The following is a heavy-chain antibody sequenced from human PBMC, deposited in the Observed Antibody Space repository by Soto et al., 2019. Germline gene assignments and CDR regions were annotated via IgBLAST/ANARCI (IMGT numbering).Heavy chain of an antibody. CDR3: AKEDLARDYFDY. CDR1: GFTFSSYW. J-gene: IGHJ4*02. CDR2: INSDGTST. Sequence: GGSLRLSCAASGFTFSSYWMHWVRQAPGKGLVWVSRINSDGTSTSYADSVKGRFTISRDNSKNTLYPQMNSLRAEDTAVYYCAKEDLARDYFDYWGQGTLVTVSS. V-gene: IGHV3-74*01.